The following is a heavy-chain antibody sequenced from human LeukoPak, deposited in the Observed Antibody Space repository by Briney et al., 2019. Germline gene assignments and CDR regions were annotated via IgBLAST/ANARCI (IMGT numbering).Heavy chain of an antibody. J-gene: IGHJ4*02. Sequence: ASVKVSCKASGGTFISYTISWVRQAPGQGLEWMGRIIPILGIANYAQKFQGRVTITADKSTSTAYMELSSLRSEDTAVYYCASETYYDFWSGYQRDYWGQGTLVTVSS. V-gene: IGHV1-69*02. CDR1: GGTFISYT. D-gene: IGHD3-3*01. CDR3: ASETYYDFWSGYQRDY. CDR2: IIPILGIA.